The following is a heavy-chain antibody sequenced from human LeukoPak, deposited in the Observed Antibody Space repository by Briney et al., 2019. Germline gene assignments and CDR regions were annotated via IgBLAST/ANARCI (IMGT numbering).Heavy chain of an antibody. CDR1: GVTFSSYG. Sequence: GGSLRLSCAASGVTFSSYGMHWVRQAPGKGLEWVAVISYDGSNKYYADSVKGRFTISRDNSKNTLYLQMNSLRAEDTAVYYCAKGVIAATIDLPGDAFDIWGQGTMVTVSS. CDR2: ISYDGSNK. V-gene: IGHV3-30*18. CDR3: AKGVIAATIDLPGDAFDI. D-gene: IGHD5-12*01. J-gene: IGHJ3*02.